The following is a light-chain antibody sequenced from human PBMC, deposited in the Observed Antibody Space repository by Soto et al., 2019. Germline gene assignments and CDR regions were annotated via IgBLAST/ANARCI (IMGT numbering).Light chain of an antibody. CDR1: SSDVGGYNY. Sequence: QSVLTQPASVSGSPGQSITISCTGTSSDVGGYNYVSWYQQHPGEAPKLMIYEVSKRPSGVSNRFSGSKSGNTASLTISGLQAEDEADYYCSSYTSSSINVFGTGTKVTVL. CDR2: EVS. J-gene: IGLJ1*01. CDR3: SSYTSSSINV. V-gene: IGLV2-14*01.